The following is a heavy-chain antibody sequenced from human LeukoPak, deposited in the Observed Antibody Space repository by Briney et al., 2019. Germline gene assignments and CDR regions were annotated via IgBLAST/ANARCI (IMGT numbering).Heavy chain of an antibody. D-gene: IGHD3-3*01. CDR3: AREAIFGVVKAFDI. CDR2: IYYSGST. CDR1: GGSMSSYY. Sequence: SETLSLTCTVSGGSMSSYYWSWIRQPPGKGLEWIGYIYYSGSTKYNPSLKSRVTISVDTSKNQFSLNLSSVTAADTAVYYCAREAIFGVVKAFDIWGQGTMVTVSS. J-gene: IGHJ3*02. V-gene: IGHV4-59*01.